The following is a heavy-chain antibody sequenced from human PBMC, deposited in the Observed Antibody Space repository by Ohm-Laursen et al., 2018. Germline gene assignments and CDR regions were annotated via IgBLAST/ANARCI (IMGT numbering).Heavy chain of an antibody. V-gene: IGHV3-66*01. CDR3: ARTQGDIAVAGFDY. D-gene: IGHD6-19*01. CDR1: GFTVSSNY. Sequence: SLRLSCTASGFTVSSNYMSWVRQAPGKGLEWVSVIYSGGSTYYADSVKGRFTIYRNNSKNTLYLQMNSLRAEDTAVYYCARTQGDIAVAGFDYWGQGTLVTVSS. CDR2: IYSGGST. J-gene: IGHJ4*02.